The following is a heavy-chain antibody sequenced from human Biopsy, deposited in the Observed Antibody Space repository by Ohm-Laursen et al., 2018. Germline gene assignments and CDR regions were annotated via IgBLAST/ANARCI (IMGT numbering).Heavy chain of an antibody. D-gene: IGHD4-23*01. CDR2: ISHTGYT. CDR1: GGSFTGHY. CDR3: ARGSNEYGGLYFPH. V-gene: IGHV4-59*11. Sequence: SDTLSLTCTVSGGSFTGHYWSWIRQPQGKGLEWIGHISHTGYTSYKSSLKSRVTISLDTSRKHFPLRLTSLAAADTAVYYCARGSNEYGGLYFPHWGQGTLVTVSS. J-gene: IGHJ1*01.